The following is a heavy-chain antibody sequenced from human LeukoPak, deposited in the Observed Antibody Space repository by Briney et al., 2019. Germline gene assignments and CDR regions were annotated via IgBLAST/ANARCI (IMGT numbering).Heavy chain of an antibody. V-gene: IGHV3-7*01. CDR2: IKQDGSEK. Sequence: PGGSLRLSCAASGFTFSSYAMHWVRQAPGKGLEWVANIKQDGSEKYYVDSVKGRFTISRDNAKNSLYLQMNSLRAEDTAVYYCARVGYQLLSYYYYYGMDVWGQGTTVTVSS. D-gene: IGHD2-2*01. J-gene: IGHJ6*02. CDR1: GFTFSSYA. CDR3: ARVGYQLLSYYYYYGMDV.